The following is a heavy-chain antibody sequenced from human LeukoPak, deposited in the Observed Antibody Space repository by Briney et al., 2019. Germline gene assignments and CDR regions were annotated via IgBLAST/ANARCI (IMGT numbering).Heavy chain of an antibody. CDR3: AGDLGWDDVFDI. D-gene: IGHD1-26*01. V-gene: IGHV3-74*01. CDR1: GCSFSRYW. J-gene: IGHJ3*02. Sequence: PGGSLRLSCAASGCSFSRYWMHWVRQAPGKGLVWVSRINSDGSSTSYADSVKGRFTISRDNAKNTLYLQINSLRAEDTAVYYCAGDLGWDDVFDIWGQGTMVTVSS. CDR2: INSDGSST.